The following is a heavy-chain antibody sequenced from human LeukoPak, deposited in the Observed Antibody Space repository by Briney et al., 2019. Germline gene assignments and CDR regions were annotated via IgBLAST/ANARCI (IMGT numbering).Heavy chain of an antibody. V-gene: IGHV3-7*03. J-gene: IGHJ4*02. D-gene: IGHD3-9*01. CDR2: INPDGNKK. Sequence: GGSLRLSCAVSGLTFSSSWMDWVRQAPGKGLEWVASINPDGNKKYSADSVKGRFTISRDNSRNMLYLQMNSLRAEDTALYYCVKGDNNILTGYYNSFDYWGQGTLVTVSS. CDR3: VKGDNNILTGYYNSFDY. CDR1: GLTFSSSW.